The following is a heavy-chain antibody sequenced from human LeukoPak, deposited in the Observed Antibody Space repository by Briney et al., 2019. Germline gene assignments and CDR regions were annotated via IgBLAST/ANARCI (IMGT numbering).Heavy chain of an antibody. CDR3: AADKYYYDSSGYYYPNWFDP. J-gene: IGHJ5*02. Sequence: TSVKVSCKASGFTFTSSAMQWVRQARGQRLEWIGWIVVGSGNTKYAQKFQERVTITRDMSTSTAYMELSSLRSEDTAVYYCAADKYYYDSSGYYYPNWFDPWGQGTLVTVSS. V-gene: IGHV1-58*02. CDR2: IVVGSGNT. D-gene: IGHD3-22*01. CDR1: GFTFTSSA.